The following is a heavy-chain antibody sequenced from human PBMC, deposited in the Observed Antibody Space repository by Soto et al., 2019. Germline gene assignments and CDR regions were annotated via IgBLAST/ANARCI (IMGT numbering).Heavy chain of an antibody. D-gene: IGHD6-13*01. Sequence: APVKVSCKASGYTFTSYDINWVRQATGKGLEWMGWMNPEDGKTIYAQKFQGRVTMTEDTSTDTAYMELSSLRSEDTAVYYCATTHLYSSSWFFDYWGQGTLVTVSS. V-gene: IGHV1-8*01. J-gene: IGHJ4*02. CDR3: ATTHLYSSSWFFDY. CDR1: GYTFTSYD. CDR2: MNPEDGKT.